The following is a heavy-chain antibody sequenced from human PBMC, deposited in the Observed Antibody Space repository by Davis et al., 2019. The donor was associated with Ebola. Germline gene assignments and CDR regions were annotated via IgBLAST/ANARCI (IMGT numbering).Heavy chain of an antibody. D-gene: IGHD3-16*02. Sequence: ASVKVSCKVSGYSLNELSIHWVRQAPGKGLEWMGGFDPEETETIYAQKFQGRVTMTEDTSRDTAYMELSSLRSEDTAVYYCASYRWGGDLDYWGQGTLVTVSS. J-gene: IGHJ4*02. CDR1: GYSLNELS. V-gene: IGHV1-24*01. CDR2: FDPEETET. CDR3: ASYRWGGDLDY.